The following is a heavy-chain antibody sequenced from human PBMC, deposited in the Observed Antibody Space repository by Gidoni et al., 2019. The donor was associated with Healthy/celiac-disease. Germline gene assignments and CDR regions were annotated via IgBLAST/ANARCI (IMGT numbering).Heavy chain of an antibody. Sequence: QVQLQQWGAGLLKPSETLSLTCAVYGGSFSGYYWSWIRQPPGKGLEWIGEINHSGSTNYNPSLKSRVTISVDTSKNQFSLKLSSVTAADTAVYYCARGDGVVVTARSFQHWGQGTLVTVSS. D-gene: IGHD2-21*02. CDR3: ARGDGVVVTARSFQH. CDR1: GGSFSGYY. J-gene: IGHJ1*01. CDR2: INHSGST. V-gene: IGHV4-34*01.